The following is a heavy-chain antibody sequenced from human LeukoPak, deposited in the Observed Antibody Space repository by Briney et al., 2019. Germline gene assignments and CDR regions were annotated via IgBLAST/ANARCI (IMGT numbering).Heavy chain of an antibody. V-gene: IGHV3-30*02. CDR3: AKDFWSWGGPGGIAARPFQFDP. J-gene: IGHJ5*02. D-gene: IGHD6-6*01. CDR1: GFTFSSYG. Sequence: GGSLRLSCAASGFTFSSYGMHWVRQAPGKGLEWVAFIRHDGSNKYYADSVKGRFTISRDNSKNTLYLQMNSLRAEDTAVYYCAKDFWSWGGPGGIAARPFQFDPWGQGTLVTVSS. CDR2: IRHDGSNK.